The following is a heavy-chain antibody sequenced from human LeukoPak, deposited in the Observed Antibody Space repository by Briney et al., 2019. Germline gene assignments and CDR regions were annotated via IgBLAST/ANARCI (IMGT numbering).Heavy chain of an antibody. CDR1: GFTFSSYS. CDR2: ISSSSSYI. Sequence: GGSLRLSCAASGFTFSSYSMNWVRQAPGKGLEWVSSISSSSSYICYADSVKGRFTISRDNAKNSLYLQMNSLRAEDTAVYYCASLTMVRGVILSPPKDYWGQGTLVTVSS. D-gene: IGHD3-10*01. J-gene: IGHJ4*02. CDR3: ASLTMVRGVILSPPKDY. V-gene: IGHV3-21*01.